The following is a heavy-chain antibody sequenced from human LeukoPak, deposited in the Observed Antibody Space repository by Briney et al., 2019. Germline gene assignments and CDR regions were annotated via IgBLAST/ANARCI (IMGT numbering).Heavy chain of an antibody. CDR3: ATGYGDYVSRFDS. Sequence: GASVNVSCKASGYTFTNFYIHWVRQAPGQELEWMGWNNPNSGDTNYAPRFQGRVTMTRDTSISTAYMEVSRLTSDDTAIYYCATGYGDYVSRFDSWGQGTLVTVYS. V-gene: IGHV1-2*02. D-gene: IGHD4-17*01. CDR1: GYTFTNFY. CDR2: NNPNSGDT. J-gene: IGHJ4*02.